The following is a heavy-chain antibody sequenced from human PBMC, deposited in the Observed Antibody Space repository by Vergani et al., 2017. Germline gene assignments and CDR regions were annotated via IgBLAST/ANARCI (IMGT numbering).Heavy chain of an antibody. CDR2: IYYSGST. CDR1: GGSLSSHY. Sequence: QVHLQESGPGLVKPSEPLSLTCTVSGGSLSSHYWSWIRQPPGKGLEWIWYIYYSGSTNYNPSLKTRVTISVDTAKNQFSLKLSSVTAADTAVYYCARDHAAAGRDNWFDPWGQGTLVTVSS. CDR3: ARDHAAAGRDNWFDP. D-gene: IGHD6-13*01. J-gene: IGHJ5*02. V-gene: IGHV4-59*11.